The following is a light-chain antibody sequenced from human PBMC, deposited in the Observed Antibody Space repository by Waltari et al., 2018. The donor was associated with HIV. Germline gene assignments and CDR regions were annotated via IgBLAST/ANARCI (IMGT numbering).Light chain of an antibody. V-gene: IGLV3-21*04. CDR2: YDS. CDR3: QVWDSSSDAYV. Sequence: SYVLAQPPSVSVAPGKTARITCGGNNIGSKSVHWYQQKPGQAPVVVIYYDSDRPSGLPELCAGCDAGNTATLTISRVEAGDEADYYCQVWDSSSDAYVFGTGTKVTVL. J-gene: IGLJ1*01. CDR1: NIGSKS.